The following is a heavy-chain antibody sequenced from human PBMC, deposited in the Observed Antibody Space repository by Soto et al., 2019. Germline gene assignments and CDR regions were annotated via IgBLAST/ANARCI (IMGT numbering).Heavy chain of an antibody. Sequence: EVQLLESGGGLVEPGGSRRVSCAASGFTFSSYTMSWVRQAPGKGLEWVSTISGSGSSTYSADSVKGRFTISRDNSKNTLYLQMNSLRVEDTAINYCAKARGIDYWGQGTLVTVSS. CDR3: AKARGIDY. CDR2: ISGSGSST. J-gene: IGHJ4*02. D-gene: IGHD3-10*01. CDR1: GFTFSSYT. V-gene: IGHV3-23*01.